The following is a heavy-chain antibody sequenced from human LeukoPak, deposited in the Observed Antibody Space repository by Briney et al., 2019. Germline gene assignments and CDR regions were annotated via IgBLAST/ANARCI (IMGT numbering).Heavy chain of an antibody. Sequence: SETLSLTCTVSGGSISSSHYWGWIRQPPGKGLQWIGSIYYSGSTSYNPSLKSRVTISVDTSKNQFSLKLSSVTAADTAVYYCARVPRGNVHDYLDSWGQGTLVS. CDR2: IYYSGST. D-gene: IGHD3-10*02. CDR1: GGSISSSHY. V-gene: IGHV4-39*01. CDR3: ARVPRGNVHDYLDS. J-gene: IGHJ4*02.